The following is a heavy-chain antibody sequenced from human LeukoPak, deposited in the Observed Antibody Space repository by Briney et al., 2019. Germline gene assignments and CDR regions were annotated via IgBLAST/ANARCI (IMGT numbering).Heavy chain of an antibody. CDR2: ISGSGGST. Sequence: GGSLRLSCAASGFTFSSYAMSWVRQAPGKGPEWVSAISGSGGSTYYADSVKGRFTISRDNSKNTLYLQMNSLRAEDTAVYYCAKSNYVWGSYRPNYYMDVWGKGTTVTVSS. D-gene: IGHD3-16*02. CDR1: GFTFSSYA. J-gene: IGHJ6*03. CDR3: AKSNYVWGSYRPNYYMDV. V-gene: IGHV3-23*01.